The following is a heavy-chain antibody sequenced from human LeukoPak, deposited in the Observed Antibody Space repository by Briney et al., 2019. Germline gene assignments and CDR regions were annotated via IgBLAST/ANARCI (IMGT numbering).Heavy chain of an antibody. J-gene: IGHJ3*02. CDR1: GFTFSSYE. CDR2: ISSSGSTI. Sequence: GGSLRLSCAASGFTFSSYEMNWVRQAPGKGLEWVSYISSSGSTIYYADSVKGRFTISRDNAKNSLYLQMNSLRAEDTALYYCAQDISWFAFDIWGQGTMVTVSS. V-gene: IGHV3-48*03. CDR3: AQDISWFAFDI. D-gene: IGHD3-10*01.